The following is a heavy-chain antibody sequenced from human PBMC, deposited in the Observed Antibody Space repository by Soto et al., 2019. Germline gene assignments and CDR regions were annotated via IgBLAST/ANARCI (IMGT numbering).Heavy chain of an antibody. CDR1: GFTVGYNY. D-gene: IGHD2-15*01. CDR2: IYSNGDT. V-gene: IGHV3-53*02. CDR3: ARKTDSGGNGGF. J-gene: IGHJ4*02. Sequence: EVRLVETGGGLIQPGGSLRLSCAVSGFTVGYNYMYWVRQPPGKGLEWVSLIYSNGDTRYADSVAGRFTVSRDSSKNTLYLQMNNLRDADTAVYYCARKTDSGGNGGFWGQGTLVTVSS.